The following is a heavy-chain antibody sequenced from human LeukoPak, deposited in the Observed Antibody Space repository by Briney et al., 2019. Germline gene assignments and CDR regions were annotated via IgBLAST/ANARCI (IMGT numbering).Heavy chain of an antibody. Sequence: SVKVSCKASGGTFSSYAISWVRQAPGQGLEWMGGIIPIFGTANYAQKFQGRVTITADESTSTAYMELSSLRSEDTAVYYCARGIHYYYYMDVWGKGTTVTVSS. J-gene: IGHJ6*03. CDR2: IIPIFGTA. V-gene: IGHV1-69*13. CDR1: GGTFSSYA. CDR3: ARGIHYYYYMDV.